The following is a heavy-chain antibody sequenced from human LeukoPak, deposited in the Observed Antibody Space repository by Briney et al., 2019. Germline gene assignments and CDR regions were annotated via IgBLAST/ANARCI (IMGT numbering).Heavy chain of an antibody. V-gene: IGHV3-49*04. CDR1: GFTFCDYA. CDR3: TRDPSWIQLWEIYYFDY. CDR2: IRSKAYGGTT. D-gene: IGHD5-18*01. Sequence: GGSLRLSCTASGFTFCDYAMSWVRQAPGKGLEWVGFIRSKAYGGTTEYAASVKGRFTISRDDSKSIAYLQMNSLKTEDTAVYYCTRDPSWIQLWEIYYFDYWGQGTLVTVSS. J-gene: IGHJ4*02.